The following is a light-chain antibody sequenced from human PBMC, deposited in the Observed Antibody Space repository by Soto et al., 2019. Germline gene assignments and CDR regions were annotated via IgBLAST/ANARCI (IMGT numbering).Light chain of an antibody. J-gene: IGKJ5*01. CDR2: GAS. CDR3: QQYNSYPIT. CDR1: QAISNY. V-gene: IGKV1-16*02. Sequence: DIQMTQSPSSLSASVGDRVTITCRASQAISNYLAWFQQKPGKAPKSLIYGASNLQSGVPSKFSGSGSGTDFTLTISSRQPEDFATYYCQQYNSYPITFGQGTRLEIK.